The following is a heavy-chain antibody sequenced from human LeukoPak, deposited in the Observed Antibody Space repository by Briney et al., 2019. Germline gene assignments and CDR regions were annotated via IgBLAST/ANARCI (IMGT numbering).Heavy chain of an antibody. CDR2: IIPILGIA. V-gene: IGHV1-69*04. Sequence: ASVKVSCKASGGTFSSYAISWVRQAPGQGLEWMGRIIPILGIANYAQKFQGRVTITADKSTSTAYMELSSLRAEDTAVYYCAKGLKMINFPPDAFDIWGQGTMVTVSS. J-gene: IGHJ3*02. CDR1: GGTFSSYA. CDR3: AKGLKMINFPPDAFDI. D-gene: IGHD3-16*01.